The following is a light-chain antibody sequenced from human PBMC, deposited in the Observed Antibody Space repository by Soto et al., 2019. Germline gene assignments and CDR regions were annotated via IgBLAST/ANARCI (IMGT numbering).Light chain of an antibody. Sequence: DIVMTQSPDSLAVSLGERATINCKSSQNLLYNSNNKHYLAWYQQKPGQPPKLLIYWASSRESGVPDRFSGSGSATDFTLTINNLQAEDVAIYYCQQYYSPPRYTFGQGTKLEI. J-gene: IGKJ2*01. CDR3: QQYYSPPRYT. CDR2: WAS. V-gene: IGKV4-1*01. CDR1: QNLLYNSNNKHY.